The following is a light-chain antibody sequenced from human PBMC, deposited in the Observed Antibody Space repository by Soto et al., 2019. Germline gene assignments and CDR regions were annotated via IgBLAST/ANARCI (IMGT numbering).Light chain of an antibody. CDR1: SSNIGNNY. Sequence: QSVLTQPPSVSAAPGQRVTISCSGGSSNIGNNYVSWYQQFPGTAPKLLIYENDKRPSGIPDRFSGSKSGTSAPLVITGLQTGDEADYYCGAWDSSLGGVFGGGTKLTVL. J-gene: IGLJ3*02. CDR2: END. CDR3: GAWDSSLGGV. V-gene: IGLV1-51*02.